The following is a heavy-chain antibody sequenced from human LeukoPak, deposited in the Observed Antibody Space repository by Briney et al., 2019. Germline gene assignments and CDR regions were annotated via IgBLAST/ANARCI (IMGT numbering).Heavy chain of an antibody. CDR2: IYSGGST. Sequence: GGSLRLSCAASGFTFSSYSVSWVRQAPGKGLEWVSVIYSGGSTYYADSVKGRFTISRDNSKNTLYLQMNSLRAEDTAVYYCARDLGMVRGAITFDPWGQGTLVTVSS. CDR3: ARDLGMVRGAITFDP. CDR1: GFTFSSYS. J-gene: IGHJ5*02. D-gene: IGHD3-10*01. V-gene: IGHV3-53*01.